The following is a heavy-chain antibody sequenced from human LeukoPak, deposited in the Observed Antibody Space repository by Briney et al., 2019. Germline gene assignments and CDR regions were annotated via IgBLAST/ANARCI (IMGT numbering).Heavy chain of an antibody. J-gene: IGHJ4*02. CDR1: GFTFSSYW. Sequence: GGSLRLSCAASGFTFSSYWMSWVRQAPGKGLEWVANIKQDGSEKYYVDSVKGRFTISRDNAKNSLYLQMNGLRAEDTAVYYCALYSSSSLAFDYWGQGTLVTVSS. D-gene: IGHD6-13*01. CDR3: ALYSSSSLAFDY. V-gene: IGHV3-7*01. CDR2: IKQDGSEK.